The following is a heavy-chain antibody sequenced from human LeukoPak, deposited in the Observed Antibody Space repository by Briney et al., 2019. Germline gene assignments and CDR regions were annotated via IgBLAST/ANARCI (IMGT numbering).Heavy chain of an antibody. D-gene: IGHD6-19*01. CDR1: GFTFSDYY. CDR3: ARVYSSGKTFFDY. Sequence: GGSLRPSCAASGFTFSDYYMSCLRPAAGKGLEWFSYINSSRSYTNYADSVKARLNISRDHAKNSLYLQMNNLRADDRAVYYCARVYSSGKTFFDYWGQGTLVTVSS. V-gene: IGHV3-11*05. CDR2: INSSRSYT. J-gene: IGHJ4*02.